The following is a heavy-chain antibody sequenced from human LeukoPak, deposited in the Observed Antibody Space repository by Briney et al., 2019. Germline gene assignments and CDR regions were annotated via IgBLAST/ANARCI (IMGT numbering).Heavy chain of an antibody. CDR3: ARVYSYGLYYFHY. D-gene: IGHD5-18*01. Sequence: AGGSLRLSCAASGFTFSSYSMNWVRQAPGKGLEWVSSISSSSSYIYYADSVKGRFTISRDNAKNSLYLQMNSLRAEDTAVYYCARVYSYGLYYFHYWGQGTLVTVSS. V-gene: IGHV3-21*04. CDR1: GFTFSSYS. J-gene: IGHJ4*02. CDR2: ISSSSSYI.